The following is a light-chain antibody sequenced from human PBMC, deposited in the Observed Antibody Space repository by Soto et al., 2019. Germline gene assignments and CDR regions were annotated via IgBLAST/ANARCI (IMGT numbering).Light chain of an antibody. Sequence: DIVMTQSPDSLAVSLGERATINCKSSQSVLYSSNNKNYLAWYQQRPGQPPKLLIYWASIRESGVPDRFSGSGSGTDFTLTISSVQAEDVAIYYCQHYSPSPPYTFGQGNKLEIK. CDR3: QHYSPSPPYT. CDR2: WAS. V-gene: IGKV4-1*01. CDR1: QSVLYSSNNKNY. J-gene: IGKJ2*01.